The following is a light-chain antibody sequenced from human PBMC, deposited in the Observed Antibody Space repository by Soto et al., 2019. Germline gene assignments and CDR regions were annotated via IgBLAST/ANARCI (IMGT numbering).Light chain of an antibody. CDR3: QQRSNWSIT. V-gene: IGKV3D-20*02. CDR2: GAS. Sequence: EIVLTQSPGTLSLSPGERATLSCRASHSVSSDYLVWYQQKPGQAPRLLIYGASSRATGIPDRFSGSGSGTDFTLTISSLEPEDFAVYYCQQRSNWSITFGQGTRLEIK. CDR1: HSVSSDY. J-gene: IGKJ5*01.